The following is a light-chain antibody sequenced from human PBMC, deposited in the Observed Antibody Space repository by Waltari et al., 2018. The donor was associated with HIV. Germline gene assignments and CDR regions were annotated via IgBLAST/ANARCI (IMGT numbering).Light chain of an antibody. CDR1: HDISNY. CDR2: AAS. CDR3: QQYKGYPLT. J-gene: IGKJ5*01. V-gene: IGKV1-16*02. Sequence: IQMNQSPSSLSASVGDRVTIPCRASHDISNYLAWFQQRRGEAPKSLIYAASTLQSGVPSKFRGSGSETYFTLTINSLQSEDSATYYCQQYKGYPLTFGQGTRLEIK.